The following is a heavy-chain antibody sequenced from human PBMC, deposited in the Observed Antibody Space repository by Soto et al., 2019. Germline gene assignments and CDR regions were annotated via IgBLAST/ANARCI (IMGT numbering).Heavy chain of an antibody. Sequence: ASVKVSCKASGYTFTGYYMHWVRQAPGQGLEWMGWINPNSGGTNYAQKFQGWVTMTRDTSISTAYMELSRLRSDDTAVYYCARDTTPGIAAAGPHYYYYGMDVWGQGTTVTVSS. CDR1: GYTFTGYY. D-gene: IGHD6-13*01. V-gene: IGHV1-2*04. CDR3: ARDTTPGIAAAGPHYYYYGMDV. J-gene: IGHJ6*02. CDR2: INPNSGGT.